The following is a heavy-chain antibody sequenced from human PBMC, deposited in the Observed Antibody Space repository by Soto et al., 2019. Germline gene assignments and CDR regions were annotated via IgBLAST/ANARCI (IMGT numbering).Heavy chain of an antibody. CDR2: IRSKANSYAT. CDR3: TRRVDYDSSGYYYYYYYGMDA. D-gene: IGHD3-22*01. J-gene: IGHJ6*02. Sequence: EVQLVESGGGLVQPGGSLKLSCAASGFTFSGSAMHWVRQASGKGLEWVGRIRSKANSYATAYAASVKGRFTISRDDSKNTAYLQMNSLKTEDTAVYYCTRRVDYDSSGYYYYYYYGMDAWGQGTTVTVSS. CDR1: GFTFSGSA. V-gene: IGHV3-73*02.